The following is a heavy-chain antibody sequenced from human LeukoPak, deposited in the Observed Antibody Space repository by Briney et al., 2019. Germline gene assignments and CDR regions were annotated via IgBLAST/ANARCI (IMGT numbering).Heavy chain of an antibody. CDR3: ARRLLGYCSGGSCYSGYFQH. J-gene: IGHJ1*01. Sequence: PGGSLRLSCAASGFTFSSYSMNWVRQAPGKGLEWIGEINHSGSTNSNPSLKSRVTISVDTSKNQFSLKLSSVTAADTAVYYCARRLLGYCSGGSCYSGYFQHWGQGTLVTVSS. CDR2: INHSGST. D-gene: IGHD2-15*01. CDR1: GFTFSSYS. V-gene: IGHV4-34*01.